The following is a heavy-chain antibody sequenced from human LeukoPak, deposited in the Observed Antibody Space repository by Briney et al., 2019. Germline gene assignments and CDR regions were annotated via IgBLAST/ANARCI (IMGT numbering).Heavy chain of an antibody. CDR3: AREGTYYYDSSGYYCDY. J-gene: IGHJ4*02. CDR1: GYTFTGYY. V-gene: IGHV1-2*02. D-gene: IGHD3-22*01. Sequence: ASVTVSCKASGYTFTGYYMHWVRQAPGQGLEWMGWINPNSGGTNYAQKFQGRVTMTRDTSISTAYMELSRLRSDDTAVYYCAREGTYYYDSSGYYCDYWGQGTLVTVSS. CDR2: INPNSGGT.